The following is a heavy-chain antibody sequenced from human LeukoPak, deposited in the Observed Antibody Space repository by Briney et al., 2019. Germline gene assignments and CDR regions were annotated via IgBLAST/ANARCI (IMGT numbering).Heavy chain of an antibody. CDR3: ARVAAAEFDY. D-gene: IGHD6-13*01. CDR1: GGSISSSSYY. J-gene: IGHJ4*02. Sequence: SETLSLTCTVSGGSISSSSYYWGWIRQPPGKGLEWIGSIYYSGSIYYNPSLKSRVTISVDTSKNQFSLKLTSVTAADTAVYYCARVAAAEFDYWGQGTLVTVSS. V-gene: IGHV4-39*07. CDR2: IYYSGSI.